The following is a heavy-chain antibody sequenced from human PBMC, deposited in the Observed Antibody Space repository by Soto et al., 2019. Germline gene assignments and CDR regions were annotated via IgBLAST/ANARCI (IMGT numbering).Heavy chain of an antibody. V-gene: IGHV1-69*13. J-gene: IGHJ4*02. CDR2: VIPIFGTA. CDR3: AREGSSGYYRFDY. D-gene: IGHD3-22*01. CDR1: GGPFSSYA. Sequence: EASVKVSCKASGGPFSSYAISWVRQAPGQGREGMGGVIPIFGTANYAQKSQGRVTITADESTSTAYMELSSLRSEDTAVYYCAREGSSGYYRFDYWGQGTLVTVSS.